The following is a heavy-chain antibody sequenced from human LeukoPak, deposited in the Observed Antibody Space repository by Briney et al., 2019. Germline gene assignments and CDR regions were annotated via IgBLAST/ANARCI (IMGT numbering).Heavy chain of an antibody. CDR1: GFTFSSYW. Sequence: PGGSLRLSCAASGFTFSSYWMHWVRQAPGKGLVWVSRINTDGSTTTYADSVKGRFTISRDNAKNTLYLQMNSLRAEDTAVYYCARGNGGHIDYWGQGTLVTLSS. J-gene: IGHJ4*02. V-gene: IGHV3-74*01. CDR2: INTDGSTT. D-gene: IGHD4-23*01. CDR3: ARGNGGHIDY.